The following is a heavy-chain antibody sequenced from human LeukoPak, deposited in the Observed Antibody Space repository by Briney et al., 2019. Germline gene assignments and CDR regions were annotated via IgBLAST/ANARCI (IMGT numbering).Heavy chain of an antibody. CDR3: AREEIAAAGTWYFDY. V-gene: IGHV3-21*01. CDR1: GFTFSSYS. Sequence: GGSLRLSCAASGFTFSSYSMNWVRQAPGKGLEWDSSISSSSSYIYYADSVKGRFTISGDNAKNSLYLQMNGLRAEDTAVYYCAREEIAAAGTWYFDYWGQGTLVTVSS. J-gene: IGHJ4*02. CDR2: ISSSSSYI. D-gene: IGHD6-13*01.